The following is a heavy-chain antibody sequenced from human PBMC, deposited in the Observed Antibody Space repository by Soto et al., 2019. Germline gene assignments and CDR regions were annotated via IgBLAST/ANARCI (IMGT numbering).Heavy chain of an antibody. D-gene: IGHD3-3*01. CDR3: ARDSDFWSGYYTGICDY. J-gene: IGHJ4*02. V-gene: IGHV3-48*02. CDR1: GFTFSGFS. Sequence: EVQLVESGGGLVQPGESLRLSCAASGFTFSGFSMNWVRQAPGKGLEWVSYIGTSGSTIYYADSVKGRFTISRDNAKTSLYLQMNSLRDEDTAVYYCARDSDFWSGYYTGICDYWGQGTLVTVSS. CDR2: IGTSGSTI.